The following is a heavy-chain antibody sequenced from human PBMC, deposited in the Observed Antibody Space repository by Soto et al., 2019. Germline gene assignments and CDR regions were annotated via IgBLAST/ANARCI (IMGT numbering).Heavy chain of an antibody. CDR2: VSFDGDCK. D-gene: IGHD3-10*01. CDR3: XXXXPTPITXXAFDL. J-gene: IGHJ3*01. V-gene: IGHV3-30-3*01. Sequence: QVLLVESGGGVVQPGRSLRLSCAASGFTFSNYPMHWVRQVPGKGLEWVALVSFDGDCKNYADSVKGRLTISRDNSKKTLYLHMNNLTPEXTAXYYXXXXXPTPITXXAFDLGGHGTMVTVSS. CDR1: GFTFSNYP.